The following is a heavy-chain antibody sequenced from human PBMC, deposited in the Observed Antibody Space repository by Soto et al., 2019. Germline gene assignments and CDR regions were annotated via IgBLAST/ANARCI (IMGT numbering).Heavy chain of an antibody. CDR2: ISSSSSYI. J-gene: IGHJ4*02. D-gene: IGHD3-22*01. CDR3: ARYYYLSSGYIYY. Sequence: EVQLVESGGGLVQPGGSLRLSCAASGFTFSSYSMKWVRQAPGKGLEWVSSISSSSSYIYYADSVKGRFTISRDNSKNSLYLQIHSLTAEDPAVDYCARYYYLSSGYIYYWGQGTLVTVSS. CDR1: GFTFSSYS. V-gene: IGHV3-21*01.